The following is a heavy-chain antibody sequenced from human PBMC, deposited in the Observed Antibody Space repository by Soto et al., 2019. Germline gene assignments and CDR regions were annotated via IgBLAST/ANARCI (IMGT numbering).Heavy chain of an antibody. D-gene: IGHD1-7*01. Sequence: ATLSLTYTVSSDSIISSDFYWGWVRQPPGKGLEWIGSIFYLGSSYYNPSLKSRVTMSVDTSKNQFSLRLRSVTAADTALYFCARNSLELRKNNWFDPWGQGIMLTVTS. J-gene: IGHJ5*02. V-gene: IGHV4-39*01. CDR2: IFYLGSS. CDR3: ARNSLELRKNNWFDP. CDR1: SDSIISSDFY.